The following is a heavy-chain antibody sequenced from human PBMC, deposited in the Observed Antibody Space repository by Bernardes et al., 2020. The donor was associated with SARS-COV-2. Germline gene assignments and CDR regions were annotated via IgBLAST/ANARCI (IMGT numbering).Heavy chain of an antibody. D-gene: IGHD5-18*01. CDR3: ARDYGELWLYY. V-gene: IGHV3-53*01. Sequence: GGSLRLSCAASGFTVSSNYMSWVRQAPGTGLEWVSVIYSGGSTYYADSVKGRFTISRDNSKNTLYLQMNSLRAEDTAVYYCARDYGELWLYYWGQGTLVTVSS. J-gene: IGHJ4*02. CDR1: GFTVSSNY. CDR2: IYSGGST.